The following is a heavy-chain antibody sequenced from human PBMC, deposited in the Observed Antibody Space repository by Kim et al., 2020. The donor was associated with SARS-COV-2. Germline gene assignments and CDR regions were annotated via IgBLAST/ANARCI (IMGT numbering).Heavy chain of an antibody. D-gene: IGHD3-10*01. CDR2: INPSSGAT. CDR3: VGDVAYTSSRSGPGF. V-gene: IGHV1-46*01. J-gene: IGHJ4*02. CDR1: GYTFTDYY. Sequence: ASVKVSCKASGYTFTDYYVHWVRQAPGQGLEWMGIINPSSGATTYAQKFQGRVTMTRDTSTDTVYMELSSLRSEDAAIYYCVGDVAYTSSRSGPGFWGQGTPVIVSS.